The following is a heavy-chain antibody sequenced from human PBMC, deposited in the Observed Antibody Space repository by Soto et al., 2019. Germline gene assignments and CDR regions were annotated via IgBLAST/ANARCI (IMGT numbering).Heavy chain of an antibody. CDR1: GFTFRDYA. D-gene: IGHD6-19*01. J-gene: IGHJ4*02. CDR3: GKERRGSGWSVCNF. V-gene: IGHV3-23*01. CDR2: ISGNGNSA. Sequence: GGSLRLSCAASGFTFRDYAMNWVRQAPGKGLEWVADISGNGNSARHADSVKGRFTISRDNSQNTLYLHMNSLRVDDTAIYYCGKERRGSGWSVCNFWGQGTLVTVSS.